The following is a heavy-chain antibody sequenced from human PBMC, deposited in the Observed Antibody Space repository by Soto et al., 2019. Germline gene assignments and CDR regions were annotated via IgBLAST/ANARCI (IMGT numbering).Heavy chain of an antibody. V-gene: IGHV1-2*02. D-gene: IGHD2-2*01. CDR3: ARELGYCSSTSCPFGP. Sequence: ASVKVSCKASGYTFTGYYMHWVRQAPGQGLEWMGWINPNSGGTNYAQKFQGRVTMTRDTSISTAYMELSRLRSDDTAVYYCARELGYCSSTSCPFGPWGQGALVTVSS. J-gene: IGHJ5*02. CDR2: INPNSGGT. CDR1: GYTFTGYY.